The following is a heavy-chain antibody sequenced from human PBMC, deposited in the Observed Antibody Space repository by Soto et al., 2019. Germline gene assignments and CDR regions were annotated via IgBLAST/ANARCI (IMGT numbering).Heavy chain of an antibody. J-gene: IGHJ5*02. CDR3: ARAATVTTTGWFDP. Sequence: QVQLQQWGAGLLKPSETLSLTCAVYGGSFSGYYWSWIRQPPGKGLEWIGEINHSGSTNYNPSLKSRVTISGDTSKNQFSLKLSSVTAAGTAVYYWARAATVTTTGWFDPWGQGTLVTVSS. D-gene: IGHD4-17*01. CDR2: INHSGST. V-gene: IGHV4-34*01. CDR1: GGSFSGYY.